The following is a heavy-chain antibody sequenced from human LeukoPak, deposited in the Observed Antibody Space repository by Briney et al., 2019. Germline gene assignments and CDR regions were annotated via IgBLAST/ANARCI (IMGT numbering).Heavy chain of an antibody. CDR2: ISNNGSNT. D-gene: IGHD2/OR15-2a*01. V-gene: IGHV3-30*04. J-gene: IGHJ4*02. CDR3: ASVPSNNYHVSDY. Sequence: SGGSLRLSCAASGFTFSSYNMHWVRQAPGKGLEWVAVISNNGSNTYYADSVKGRFTISRDNSKNNLYLQLNRLRVEDTALYYFASVPSNNYHVSDYWGRGTLVTVSS. CDR1: GFTFSSYN.